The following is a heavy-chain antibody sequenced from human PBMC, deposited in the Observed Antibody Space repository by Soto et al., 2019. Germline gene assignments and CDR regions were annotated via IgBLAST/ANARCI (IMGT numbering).Heavy chain of an antibody. CDR1: GGSISTHY. V-gene: IGHV4-59*11. CDR2: ISYSRST. D-gene: IGHD3-3*02. Sequence: PSETLSLTCTVSGGSISTHYWNWIRQPPGKGLEWIGYISYSRSTNYNPSNRSRVTISVDTSKNQFSLNLSSVTAADTAMYYCARAVSIRFYYYGLDVWGRGTAVTVSS. J-gene: IGHJ6*02. CDR3: ARAVSIRFYYYGLDV.